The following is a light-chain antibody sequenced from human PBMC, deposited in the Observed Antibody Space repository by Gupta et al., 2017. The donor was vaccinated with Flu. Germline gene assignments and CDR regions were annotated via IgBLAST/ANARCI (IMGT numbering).Light chain of an antibody. V-gene: IGKV3-20*01. CDR1: QSISNTY. Sequence: EIVLTQSPGTLSLSPGERATLSCRASQSISNTYFAWYQQKPGQSPRLVIYGASSRATGIPDRFSGSGSGTDFTLTISRLEPEDFAVYSCQQESSSSYIFGQGTKMEIK. CDR2: GAS. J-gene: IGKJ2*01. CDR3: QQESSSSYI.